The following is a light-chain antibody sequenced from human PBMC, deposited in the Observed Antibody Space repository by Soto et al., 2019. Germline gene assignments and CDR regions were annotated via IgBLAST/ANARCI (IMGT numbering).Light chain of an antibody. CDR3: SSYTTNSTVI. Sequence: QPVLTQPASVSGSPGQSITISCTGTSSDVGDHNYVSWYQQQPGKAPKLMIYAVSNRPSGVSNRFSGSKSGNTASLTISGLQAEDEADYYCSSYTTNSTVIFGGGTKLT. CDR2: AVS. CDR1: SSDVGDHNY. J-gene: IGLJ2*01. V-gene: IGLV2-14*03.